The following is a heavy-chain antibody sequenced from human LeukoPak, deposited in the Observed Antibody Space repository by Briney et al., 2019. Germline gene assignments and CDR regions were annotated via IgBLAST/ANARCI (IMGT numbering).Heavy chain of an antibody. CDR1: GVSISSYY. CDR3: ASGNYDSSGYYQNYFDY. Sequence: SETLSLTCTVSGVSISSYYWSWIRQPPGKGLEWNGHIYYSGSTNYNPSLKSRVSISVDTSKNQFSLKLSSVTAADTAVYYCASGNYDSSGYYQNYFDYWGQGTLVTVSS. D-gene: IGHD3-22*01. CDR2: IYYSGST. V-gene: IGHV4-59*01. J-gene: IGHJ4*02.